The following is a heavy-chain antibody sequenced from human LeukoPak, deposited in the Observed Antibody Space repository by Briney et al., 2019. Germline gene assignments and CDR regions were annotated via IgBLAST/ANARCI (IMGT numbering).Heavy chain of an antibody. J-gene: IGHJ3*02. CDR2: IKSKTDGGTT. D-gene: IGHD2-21*02. CDR1: GFSFRNAW. V-gene: IGHV3-15*01. Sequence: GGSLRLSCAASGFSFRNAWMSWVRQAPGKGLELVGLIKSKTDGGTTDYAAPVKGRFTISRDDSKNTLYLQMNSLKTEDTAVYYCTTVWNCGGDCSDAFDIWGQGTMVTVSS. CDR3: TTVWNCGGDCSDAFDI.